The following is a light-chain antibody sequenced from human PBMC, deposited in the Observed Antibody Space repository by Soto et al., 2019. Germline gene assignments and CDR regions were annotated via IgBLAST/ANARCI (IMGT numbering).Light chain of an antibody. J-gene: IGKJ4*01. CDR2: ETS. Sequence: EIVLPQSTGTLSLSPGERATLSCRASQSVSSNFAWYLQKPGQAPRLLIYETSNRATGIPDRFSGSGSGTDFSLTISRLEPEDFAVYFCQLSGSSLLTFGGGTKVDIK. V-gene: IGKV3-20*01. CDR1: QSVSSN. CDR3: QLSGSSLLT.